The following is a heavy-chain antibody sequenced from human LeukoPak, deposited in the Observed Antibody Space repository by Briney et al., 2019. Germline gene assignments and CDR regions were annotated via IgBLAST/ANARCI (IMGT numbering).Heavy chain of an antibody. CDR3: VRVKGSYFDY. CDR2: ISSSGSAI. V-gene: IGHV3-48*01. J-gene: IGHJ4*02. Sequence: GGSLRLSSAAPGFPLTSYSINCVRQAPGKGLEWVSYISSSGSAIYYVDSVKGRFTVSRDNAKNSLFLQMNSPRAEDTAVYYCVRVKGSYFDYWGQGALVTVSS. CDR1: GFPLTSYS. D-gene: IGHD2-15*01.